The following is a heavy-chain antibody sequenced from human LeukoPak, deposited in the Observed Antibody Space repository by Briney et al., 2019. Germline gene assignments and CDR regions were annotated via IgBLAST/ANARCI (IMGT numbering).Heavy chain of an antibody. CDR3: ARAIVVVVAASWTRYNWFDP. J-gene: IGHJ5*02. V-gene: IGHV1-2*02. Sequence: ASVKVSCKASGYTFTGYYMHWVRQAPGQGLEWMGWINPNSGGTNYAQKFQGRVTMTRDTSISTAYMELSRLRSDDTAVYYCARAIVVVVAASWTRYNWFDPWGRGTLVTVSS. CDR1: GYTFTGYY. CDR2: INPNSGGT. D-gene: IGHD2-15*01.